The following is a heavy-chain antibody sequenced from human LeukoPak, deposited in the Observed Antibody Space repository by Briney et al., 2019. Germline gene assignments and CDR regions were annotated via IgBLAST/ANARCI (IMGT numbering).Heavy chain of an antibody. CDR1: GGSISSGSYY. CDR2: IYTSGST. V-gene: IGHV4-61*02. J-gene: IGHJ6*03. CDR3: ARDPRPSTGNYYYYYMDV. D-gene: IGHD4-11*01. Sequence: SETLSLTCTVSGGSISSGSYYWSWIRQPAGKGLEWIGRIYTSGSTNYNPSLKSRVTISVDTSENQFSLKLSSVTAADTAVYYCARDPRPSTGNYYYYYMDVWGKGTTVTVSS.